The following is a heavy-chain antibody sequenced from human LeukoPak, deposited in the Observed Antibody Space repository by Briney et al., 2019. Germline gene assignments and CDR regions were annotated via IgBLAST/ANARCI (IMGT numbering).Heavy chain of an antibody. CDR2: ISGSGGST. Sequence: GGSLRLSCAASGFTFSSYAMSWVRQAPGKGLEWVSAISGSGGSTYYADSVRGRFTISRDNAKNSLYLQMNSLRVEDTAVYFCARGPYDFWGQGTLVTVSS. V-gene: IGHV3-23*01. CDR1: GFTFSSYA. CDR3: ARGPYDF. J-gene: IGHJ4*02.